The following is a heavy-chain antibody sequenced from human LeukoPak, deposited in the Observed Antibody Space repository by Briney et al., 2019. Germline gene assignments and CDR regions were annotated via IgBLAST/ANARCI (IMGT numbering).Heavy chain of an antibody. V-gene: IGHV3-11*01. CDR2: INSSGYTI. Sequence: PGGSLRLSCAASGFTFSDYYMTWIRQAPGKGLEWVSYINSSGYTIYYADSVKGRFTISRDNAKNSLYLQMNSLRTEDTAVYYCARGPPYGSGKFGPFDYWGQGNLVTVSS. D-gene: IGHD3-10*01. CDR3: ARGPPYGSGKFGPFDY. CDR1: GFTFSDYY. J-gene: IGHJ4*02.